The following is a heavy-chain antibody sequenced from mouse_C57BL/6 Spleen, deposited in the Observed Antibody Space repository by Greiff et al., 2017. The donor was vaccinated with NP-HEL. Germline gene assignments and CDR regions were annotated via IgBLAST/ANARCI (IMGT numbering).Heavy chain of an antibody. CDR1: GFTFTDYY. CDR2: IRNKANGYTT. D-gene: IGHD1-1*01. J-gene: IGHJ4*01. V-gene: IGHV7-3*01. Sequence: EVKVVESGGGLVQPGGSLSLSCAASGFTFTDYYMSWVRQPPGKALEWLGFIRNKANGYTTEYSASVKGRFTISRDNSQSILYLQMNALRAEDSATYYCASPITTVVAPYAMDYWGQGTSVTVSS. CDR3: ASPITTVVAPYAMDY.